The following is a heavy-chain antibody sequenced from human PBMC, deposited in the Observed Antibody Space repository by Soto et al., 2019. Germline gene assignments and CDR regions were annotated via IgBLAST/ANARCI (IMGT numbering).Heavy chain of an antibody. CDR3: AKDLSGPVRAYGIDV. CDR2: ISYDRSNK. CDR1: GFTFSSYG. D-gene: IGHD1-26*01. V-gene: IGHV3-30*18. Sequence: QVQLVESGGGVVQPGRSLRLSCAASGFTFSSYGMHWVRQAPGQGLEGVAVISYDRSNKYYADSVKGRFNISRDNSKNTLYLQMKSLRAEDTAVYYCAKDLSGPVRAYGIDVWGQGTTVTVSS. J-gene: IGHJ6*02.